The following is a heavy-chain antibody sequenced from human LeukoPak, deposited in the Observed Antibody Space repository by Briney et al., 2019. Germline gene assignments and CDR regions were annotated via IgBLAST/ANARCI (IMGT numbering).Heavy chain of an antibody. J-gene: IGHJ4*02. CDR2: ISSRENTM. CDR1: GFTFSDYY. V-gene: IGHV3-11*01. Sequence: GGSLRLSCAASGFTFSDYYMSWLRQAPGKGLEWVSYISSRENTMYYADSVKGRFTISRDSAKNSLYLQMNSLRADDTAAYYCARVPRYRSGSYYSLDHWGQGTLVTVSS. D-gene: IGHD3-10*01. CDR3: ARVPRYRSGSYYSLDH.